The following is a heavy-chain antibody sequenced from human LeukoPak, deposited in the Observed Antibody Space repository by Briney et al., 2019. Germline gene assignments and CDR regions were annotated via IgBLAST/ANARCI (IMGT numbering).Heavy chain of an antibody. J-gene: IGHJ4*02. Sequence: SETLSLTCTVSGGSISSYYWSWIRQPPGKGLEWIGYIYYSGSTNYNPSLKSRVTISVDTSKNQFSLKLSSVTAADTAVYYCAGGIAVAGHNDYWGQGTLVTVSS. CDR2: IYYSGST. D-gene: IGHD6-19*01. CDR3: AGGIAVAGHNDY. V-gene: IGHV4-59*01. CDR1: GGSISSYY.